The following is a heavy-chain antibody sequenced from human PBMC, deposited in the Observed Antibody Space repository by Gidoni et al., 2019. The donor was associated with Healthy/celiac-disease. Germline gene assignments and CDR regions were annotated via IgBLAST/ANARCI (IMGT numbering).Heavy chain of an antibody. J-gene: IGHJ4*02. D-gene: IGHD6-6*01. Sequence: QVQLVESGGGVVQPGRSLRLSCAARGFTFSSYGMHWVRQAPGKGLEWGAVISYDGSNKYYADSVKGRFTISRDNSKNTLYLQMNSLRAEDTAVYYCAKDYSSSVDYWGQGTLVTVSS. V-gene: IGHV3-30*18. CDR1: GFTFSSYG. CDR3: AKDYSSSVDY. CDR2: ISYDGSNK.